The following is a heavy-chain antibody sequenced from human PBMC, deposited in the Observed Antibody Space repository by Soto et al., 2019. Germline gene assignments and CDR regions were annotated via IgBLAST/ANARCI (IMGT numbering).Heavy chain of an antibody. Sequence: SSETLSLTCTVSGGSISSGGYYWSWIRQHPGKGLEWIGYIYYSGSTYYNPSLKSRVTISVDTSKNQFSLKLSSVTAADMAVYYCASWEDGIADYWGQGTLVTVSS. V-gene: IGHV4-31*03. CDR3: ASWEDGIADY. J-gene: IGHJ4*02. CDR2: IYYSGST. CDR1: GGSISSGGYY. D-gene: IGHD6-13*01.